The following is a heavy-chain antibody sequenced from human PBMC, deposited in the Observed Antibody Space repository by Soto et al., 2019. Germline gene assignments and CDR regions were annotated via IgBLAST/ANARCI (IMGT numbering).Heavy chain of an antibody. CDR2: IWYDGSNK. D-gene: IGHD1-26*01. CDR3: ARDTRYSGSYRSYYGMDV. J-gene: IGHJ6*02. Sequence: GGSLRLSCAASGFTFSSYGMHWVRQAPGKGLEWVAVIWYDGSNKYYADSVKGRFTISRDNSKNTLYLQMNSLRAEDTAVYYCARDTRYSGSYRSYYGMDVWGQGTTVTVSS. CDR1: GFTFSSYG. V-gene: IGHV3-33*01.